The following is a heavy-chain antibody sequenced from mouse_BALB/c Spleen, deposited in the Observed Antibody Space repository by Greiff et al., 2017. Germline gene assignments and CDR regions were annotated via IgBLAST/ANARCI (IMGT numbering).Heavy chain of an antibody. J-gene: IGHJ2*01. CDR3: ARFGTTVVDY. D-gene: IGHD1-1*01. Sequence: EVKLVESGGGLVQPGGSRKLSCAASGFTFSSFGMHWVRQAPEKGLEWVAYISSGSSTIYYADTVKGRFTISRDNPKNTLFLQMTSLRSEDTAMYYCARFGTTVVDYWGQGTTLTVSS. CDR1: GFTFSSFG. V-gene: IGHV5-17*02. CDR2: ISSGSSTI.